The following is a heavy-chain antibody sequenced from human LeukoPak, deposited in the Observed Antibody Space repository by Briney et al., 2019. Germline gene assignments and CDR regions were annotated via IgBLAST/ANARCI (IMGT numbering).Heavy chain of an antibody. J-gene: IGHJ4*02. CDR2: IYYSGST. CDR1: GGSISSSSYY. CDR3: ARDPMYYYDSSGSLGEHYFDY. Sequence: SETLSLTCTVSGGSISSSSYYWGWIRQPPGKGLEWVGSIYYSGSTYYNPSLKSRVTISVDTSKNQFSLKLSSVTAADTAVYYCARDPMYYYDSSGSLGEHYFDYWGQGTLVTVSS. D-gene: IGHD3-22*01. V-gene: IGHV4-39*07.